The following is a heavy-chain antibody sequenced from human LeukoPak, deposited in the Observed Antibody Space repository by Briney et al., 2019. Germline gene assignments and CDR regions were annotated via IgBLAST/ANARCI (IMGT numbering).Heavy chain of an antibody. CDR1: DFTFSDHW. Sequence: GGSLRLSCVSSDFTFSDHWMIWVRQAPGKGLEWVANIKHDGTDENYLESVEGRFTISRDNTKKALYLQMNSLRAEDTAVYYCASSSGSYDYWGQGTLVTVSS. CDR3: ASSSGSYDY. V-gene: IGHV3-7*01. J-gene: IGHJ4*02. CDR2: IKHDGTDE. D-gene: IGHD1-26*01.